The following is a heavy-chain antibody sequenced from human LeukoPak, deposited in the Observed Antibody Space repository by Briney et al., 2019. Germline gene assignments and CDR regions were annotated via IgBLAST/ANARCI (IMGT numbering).Heavy chain of an antibody. CDR3: ARDDDYDFWSGRLDV. Sequence: MXXISAYNGNTNYSQKLQDIFTITTDTSTSTAYMELRSLRSDDTAVYYCARDDDYDFWSGRLDVWGKGTTVTVSS. D-gene: IGHD3-3*01. CDR2: ISAYNGNT. V-gene: IGHV1-18*01. J-gene: IGHJ6*04.